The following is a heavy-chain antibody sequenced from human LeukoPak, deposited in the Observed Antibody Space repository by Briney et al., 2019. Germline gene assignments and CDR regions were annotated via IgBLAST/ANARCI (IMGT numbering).Heavy chain of an antibody. V-gene: IGHV1-69*04. D-gene: IGHD3-22*01. Sequence: ASVKVSCKASGGTFSRYAISWVRQAPGQGLEWMGRIIPILGIANYAQKFQGRVTITADKSTSTAYVELSSLRSEDTAVYYCASSPYYDSSGSASNFDYWGQGTLVTVSA. CDR2: IIPILGIA. J-gene: IGHJ4*02. CDR3: ASSPYYDSSGSASNFDY. CDR1: GGTFSRYA.